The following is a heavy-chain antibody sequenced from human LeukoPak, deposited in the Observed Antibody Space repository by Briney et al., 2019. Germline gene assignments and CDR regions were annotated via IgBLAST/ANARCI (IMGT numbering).Heavy chain of an antibody. D-gene: IGHD6-19*01. V-gene: IGHV1-69*04. J-gene: IGHJ4*02. Sequence: ASVKVSCKASGGTFSSYAISWVRQAPGQGLEWMGRIIPILGIANYAQKFQGRVTITADKSTSTAYMELSSLRSEDTAVYYCERDIAVAANFGFDYWGQGTLVTVSS. CDR1: GGTFSSYA. CDR2: IIPILGIA. CDR3: ERDIAVAANFGFDY.